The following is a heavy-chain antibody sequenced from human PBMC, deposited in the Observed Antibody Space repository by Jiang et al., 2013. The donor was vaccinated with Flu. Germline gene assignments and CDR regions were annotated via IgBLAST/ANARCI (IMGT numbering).Heavy chain of an antibody. CDR3: ASDYYDSSGHPLGAFDI. CDR2: IIPIFGTA. D-gene: IGHD3-22*01. Sequence: VQLVESGAEVKKPGSSVKVSCKASGGTFSSYAISWVRQAPGQGLEWMGGIIPIFGTANYAQKFQGRVTITADESTSTAYMELSSLRSEDTAVYYCASDYYDSSGHPLGAFDIWGQGTMVTVSS. V-gene: IGHV1-69*01. J-gene: IGHJ3*02. CDR1: GGTFSSYA.